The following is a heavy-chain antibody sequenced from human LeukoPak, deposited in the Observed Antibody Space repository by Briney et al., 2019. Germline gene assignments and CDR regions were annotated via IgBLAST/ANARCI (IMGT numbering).Heavy chain of an antibody. CDR3: TRDSGTTGEVKFDP. V-gene: IGHV3-23*01. J-gene: IGHJ5*02. CDR2: ISGSGGST. Sequence: GGSLRLSCAASGFTFSGYGMSWVGQAPGKGLEWVSAISGSGGSTYYADSVKGRFTISRDNSKNTLYLQMNSLRAEDTAVYYCTRDSGTTGEVKFDPWGQGTLVAVSS. CDR1: GFTFSGYG. D-gene: IGHD3-10*01.